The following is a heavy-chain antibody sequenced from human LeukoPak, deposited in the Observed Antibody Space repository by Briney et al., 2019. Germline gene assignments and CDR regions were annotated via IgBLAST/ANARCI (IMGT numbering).Heavy chain of an antibody. Sequence: GGSLRLSCAASGFTVSSNYMSWVRQAPGKGLEWVAVIWYDGSNKYYADSVKGRFTISRDNSKNTLYLQMNSLRAEDTAVYYCARDLYYYDSSGSSPLDYWGQGTLVTVSS. V-gene: IGHV3-33*08. CDR2: IWYDGSNK. J-gene: IGHJ4*02. D-gene: IGHD3-22*01. CDR3: ARDLYYYDSSGSSPLDY. CDR1: GFTVSSNY.